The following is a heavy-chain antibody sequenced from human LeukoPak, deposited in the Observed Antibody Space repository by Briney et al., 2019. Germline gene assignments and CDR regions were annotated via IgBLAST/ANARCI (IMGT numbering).Heavy chain of an antibody. D-gene: IGHD6-19*01. J-gene: IGHJ4*02. CDR1: GFTFSGSA. Sequence: GGSLRLSCAASGFTFSGSAMHWVRQASGKGLEWVGRIRSKGKSYAPAYPASVKVSIAISRDDSKNTAYQQMNSVKTEDTAVYYCTRYRSGWYYFDYWGQGTLVTVSS. V-gene: IGHV3-73*01. CDR2: IRSKGKSYAP. CDR3: TRYRSGWYYFDY.